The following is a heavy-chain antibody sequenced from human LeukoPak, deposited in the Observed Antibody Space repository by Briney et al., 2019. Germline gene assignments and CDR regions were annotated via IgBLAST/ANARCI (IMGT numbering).Heavy chain of an antibody. CDR3: AREADSSGYYFDY. Sequence: ASVKVSCKASGYTFTTYGISWVRQAPGQGLEWMGWINTNTGNPAYAQGFTGRFVFSLDTSVSSAYLQISSLKAEDTAVYYRAREADSSGYYFDYWGQGTLVTVSS. J-gene: IGHJ4*02. CDR1: GYTFTTYG. V-gene: IGHV7-4-1*02. CDR2: INTNTGNP. D-gene: IGHD3-22*01.